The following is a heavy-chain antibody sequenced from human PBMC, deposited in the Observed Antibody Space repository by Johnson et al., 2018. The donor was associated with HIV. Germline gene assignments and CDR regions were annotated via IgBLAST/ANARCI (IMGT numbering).Heavy chain of an antibody. CDR2: IKKDGSGK. CDR1: GFTFSSYW. Sequence: QLVESGGGLVQPGGSLRLSCAASGFTFSSYWMSGVRRAPGKGLEWVATIKKDGSGKSYVDSVKGECPISRDNAKNYLNLQMNSLRAEDTAVYYCARERGQYTDSSRGDIWGQGTMVTVSS. D-gene: IGHD6-13*01. V-gene: IGHV3-7*05. J-gene: IGHJ3*02. CDR3: ARERGQYTDSSRGDI.